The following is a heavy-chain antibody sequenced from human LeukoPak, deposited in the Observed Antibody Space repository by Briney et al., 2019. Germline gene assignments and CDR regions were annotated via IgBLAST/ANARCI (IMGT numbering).Heavy chain of an antibody. J-gene: IGHJ5*02. D-gene: IGHD6-6*01. V-gene: IGHV4-59*01. CDR2: IYYSGST. Sequence: SETLSLTCTVSGGSISSYYWSWIRQPPGKGLEWIGYIYYSGSTNYNPSLKSRVTISVDTSKNQFSLKLSSVTAADTAVYYCARDLRYSSSLSWFDPSRQGTLVTVSS. CDR3: ARDLRYSSSLSWFDP. CDR1: GGSISSYY.